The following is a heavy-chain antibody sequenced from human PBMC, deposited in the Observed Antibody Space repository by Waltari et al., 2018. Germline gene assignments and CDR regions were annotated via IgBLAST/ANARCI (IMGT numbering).Heavy chain of an antibody. D-gene: IGHD3-3*01. CDR1: GGSISSYY. V-gene: IGHV4-4*07. CDR2: IYTSGST. Sequence: QVQLQESGPGLVKPSETLSLTCTVSGGSISSYYWSWIRQPAGKGLEWIGRIYTSGSTNYNPSLKSRVTMSVDTSKNQFSLKLSSVTAADTAVYYCARVLRFLEWQTGSYYYYMDVWGKGTTVTISS. J-gene: IGHJ6*03. CDR3: ARVLRFLEWQTGSYYYYMDV.